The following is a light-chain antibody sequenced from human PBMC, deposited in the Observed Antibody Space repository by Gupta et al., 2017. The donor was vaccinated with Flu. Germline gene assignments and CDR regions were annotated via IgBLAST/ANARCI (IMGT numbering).Light chain of an antibody. V-gene: IGLV4-69*01. J-gene: IGLJ3*02. CDR2: LNSDGSH. Sequence: SGNSSYAIAWHQQQPEKGPRYLMKLNSDGSHSKGDGIPDRFSGSSSGAARYLTISSLQAEDEADYYCQTWGTGIGVFGGGTKLTVL. CDR1: SGNSSYA. CDR3: QTWGTGIGV.